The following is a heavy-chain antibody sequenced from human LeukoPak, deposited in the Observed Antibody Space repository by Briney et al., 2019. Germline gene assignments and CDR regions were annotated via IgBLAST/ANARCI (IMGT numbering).Heavy chain of an antibody. CDR1: GYTFTSYD. CDR3: ARDWYYYDSSGYYFPQGVLDY. Sequence: ASVKVSCKASGYTFTSYDINWVRQATGQGLEWMGWMNPNSGNTGYAQKFQGRVTITRNTSISTAYMELSSLRSEDTAVYYCARDWYYYDSSGYYFPQGVLDYWGQGTLVTVSS. D-gene: IGHD3-22*01. CDR2: MNPNSGNT. J-gene: IGHJ4*02. V-gene: IGHV1-8*03.